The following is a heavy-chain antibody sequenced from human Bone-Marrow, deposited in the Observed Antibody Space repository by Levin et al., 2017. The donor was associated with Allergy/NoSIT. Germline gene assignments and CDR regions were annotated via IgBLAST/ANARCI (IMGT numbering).Heavy chain of an antibody. CDR2: ISYDGSNK. V-gene: IGHV3-30-3*01. CDR3: ARDNGWGDYYYYYGMDV. D-gene: IGHD3-16*01. CDR1: GFTFSSYA. Sequence: GESLKISCAASGFTFSSYAMHWVRQAPGKGLEWVAVISYDGSNKYYADSVKGRFTISRDNSKNTLYLQMNSLRAEDTAVYYCARDNGWGDYYYYYGMDVWGQGTTVTVSS. J-gene: IGHJ6*02.